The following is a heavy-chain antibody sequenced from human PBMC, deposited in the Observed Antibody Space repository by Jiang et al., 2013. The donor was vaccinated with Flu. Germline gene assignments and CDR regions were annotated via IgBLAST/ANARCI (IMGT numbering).Heavy chain of an antibody. D-gene: IGHD3-22*01. CDR3: VRDITTRGRYFDL. J-gene: IGHJ2*01. CDR1: GFSFSSYV. CDR2: MSYDGSNI. Sequence: RLSCAASGFSFSSYVMHWVRQAPGKGLEWVAVMSYDGSNIYHADSVKGRFTISRDNSKNTLYLQMSSLRVEDTAVYYCVRDITTRGRYFDLWGRGTLVTVSS. V-gene: IGHV3-30-3*01.